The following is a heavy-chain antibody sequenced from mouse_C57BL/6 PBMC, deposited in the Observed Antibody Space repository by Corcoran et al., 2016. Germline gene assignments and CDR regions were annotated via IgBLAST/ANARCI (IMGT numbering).Heavy chain of an antibody. Sequence: QVQLQQSGAELARPGASVKLSCKASGYTFTSYGISWVKQRTGQGLEWIGEIYPRSGNTYYNEKFKGKATLTAEKSSSTAYMELRSQTSEDSSVYFCARRSNFFDYWGEGTTLTVSS. J-gene: IGHJ2*01. CDR1: GYTFTSYG. CDR3: ARRSNFFDY. CDR2: IYPRSGNT. V-gene: IGHV1-81*01.